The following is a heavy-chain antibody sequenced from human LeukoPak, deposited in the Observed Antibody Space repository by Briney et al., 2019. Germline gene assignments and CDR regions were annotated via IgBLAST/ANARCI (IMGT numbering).Heavy chain of an antibody. CDR3: SRTRRGQIGWTNDY. V-gene: IGHV2-5*08. J-gene: IGHJ4*02. CDR2: IYWDDDK. D-gene: IGHD6-19*01. CDR1: GFSLTTSGMC. Sequence: SGPTLVNPTRTHTLPCLFSGFSLTTSGMCVSWIRQPPGKALEWLALIYWDDDKRYSPSLKSRVTITKDTSKNQVVLTMSYMNPGDTAPYYCSRTRRGQIGWTNDYWGQGTLVTVSS.